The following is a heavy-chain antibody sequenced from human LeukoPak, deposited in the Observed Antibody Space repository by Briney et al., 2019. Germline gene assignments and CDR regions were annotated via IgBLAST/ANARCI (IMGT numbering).Heavy chain of an antibody. Sequence: ASVKVSCKASGYTFTGYYMHWVQQAPGQGLEWMGWINPNSGGTNYAQKFQGRVTMTRDTSISTAYMELSRLRSDDTAVYYCARVRVAGTKVLDYWGQGTLVTVSS. J-gene: IGHJ4*02. CDR2: INPNSGGT. V-gene: IGHV1-2*02. CDR1: GYTFTGYY. CDR3: ARVRVAGTKVLDY. D-gene: IGHD6-19*01.